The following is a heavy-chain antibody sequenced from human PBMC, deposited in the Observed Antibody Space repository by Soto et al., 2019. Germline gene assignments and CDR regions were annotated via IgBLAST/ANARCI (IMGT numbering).Heavy chain of an antibody. Sequence: PGESLKISCKGSGYSFTSYWIGWVRQMPGKGLEWMGIIYPGDSDTRYSPSFPGQVTISADKSISTAYLQWSSLKASDTAMYYCARGGSYYETRGYFDYWGQGTLVTVSS. D-gene: IGHD1-26*01. CDR1: GYSFTSYW. CDR3: ARGGSYYETRGYFDY. J-gene: IGHJ4*02. V-gene: IGHV5-51*01. CDR2: IYPGDSDT.